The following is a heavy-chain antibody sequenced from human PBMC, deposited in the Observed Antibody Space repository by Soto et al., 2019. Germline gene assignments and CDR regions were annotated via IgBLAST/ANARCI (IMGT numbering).Heavy chain of an antibody. Sequence: GGSLRLSCAASGFTFSSYAMHWVRQAPGKGLEWVTFISYDGNSKYYADSVKGRFTISRDNSKNTLYLQMNSLRDEDTAVYYCARVRAIEIAVRPVDYWGQGTLVTVSS. CDR3: ARVRAIEIAVRPVDY. CDR2: ISYDGNSK. J-gene: IGHJ4*02. V-gene: IGHV3-30-3*01. D-gene: IGHD2-2*02. CDR1: GFTFSSYA.